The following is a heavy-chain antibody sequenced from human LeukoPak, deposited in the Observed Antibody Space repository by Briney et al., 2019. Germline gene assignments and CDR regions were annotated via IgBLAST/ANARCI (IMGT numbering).Heavy chain of an antibody. CDR2: ISGSGDTT. J-gene: IGHJ3*01. V-gene: IGHV3-23*01. CDR1: GFTFSSYA. D-gene: IGHD6-19*01. CDR3: AKAAFGSVWYPYAFDV. Sequence: PGGSLRLSCAASGFTFSSYAMSWVRQAPGKGLEWVSAISGSGDTTYYTASVKGRFSISRDNSKNTLYLQMNSLRVEDTAVYYCAKAAFGSVWYPYAFDVWGRGTMVAVSS.